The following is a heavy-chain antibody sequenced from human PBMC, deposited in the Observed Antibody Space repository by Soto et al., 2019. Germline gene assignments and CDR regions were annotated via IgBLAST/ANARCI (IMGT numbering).Heavy chain of an antibody. D-gene: IGHD3-9*01. Sequence: KDSRVALSGYAGRWRRQAPGQRLEWMGWINAGNGNTKYSQKFQGRVTITRDTSASTAYMELSSLRSEDTAVYYCAILTAMLAPYFDYWGQGTLVTVSS. J-gene: IGHJ4*02. CDR2: INAGNGNT. CDR1: RVALSGYA. V-gene: IGHV1-3*01. CDR3: AILTAMLAPYFDY.